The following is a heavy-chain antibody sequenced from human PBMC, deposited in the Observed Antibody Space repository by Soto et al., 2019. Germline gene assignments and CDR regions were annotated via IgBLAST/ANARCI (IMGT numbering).Heavy chain of an antibody. J-gene: IGHJ4*02. CDR2: IWNHGRED. CDR1: GFTFSTYG. Sequence: QVHLVESGGGVVQPGRSLRLSCAASGFTFSTYGMHWVRQAPGKGLEWVALIWNHGREDSYADSVKGRFTISRDNSKNTLWLQMSGVRADDTAVYYCGIGPGLVGDVTSFDYWGQGSLVTVSS. V-gene: IGHV3-33*01. CDR3: GIGPGLVGDVTSFDY. D-gene: IGHD2-15*01.